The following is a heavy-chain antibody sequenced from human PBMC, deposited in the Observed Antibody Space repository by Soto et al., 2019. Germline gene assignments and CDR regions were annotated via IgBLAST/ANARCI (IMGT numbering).Heavy chain of an antibody. D-gene: IGHD5-18*01. CDR2: IYYSGST. J-gene: IGHJ4*02. V-gene: IGHV4-59*01. CDR1: GGSLSRYY. CDR3: ARGRGDTAMAWYY. Sequence: SENLSPPCTGSGGSLSRYYWGWIRQPPGKGLEWIGYIYYSGSTKYNPSLKSRVTISVDTSKNQFSLKLNSVTAADTAVYYCARGRGDTAMAWYYWGQGTLVTVSS.